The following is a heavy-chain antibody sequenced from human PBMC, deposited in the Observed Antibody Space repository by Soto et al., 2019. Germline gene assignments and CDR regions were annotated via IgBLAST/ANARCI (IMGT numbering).Heavy chain of an antibody. J-gene: IGHJ4*02. CDR3: ARLGYSYGDY. CDR1: GGSISSSSYY. D-gene: IGHD5-18*01. Sequence: SETLSLTCTVSGGSISSSSYYWGWIRQPPGKGLEWIGSIYYSGSTYYNPSLKIRLTISVDTSKNQFSLKLSSVTAADTAVYYCARLGYSYGDYWGQGTLVTVSS. V-gene: IGHV4-39*01. CDR2: IYYSGST.